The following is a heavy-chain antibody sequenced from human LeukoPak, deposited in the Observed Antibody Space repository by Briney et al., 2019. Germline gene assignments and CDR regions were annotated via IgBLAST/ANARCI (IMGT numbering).Heavy chain of an antibody. Sequence: GGSLRLSCAASGFAFGSYAMSWVRQAPGKGLEWVSAVSSNAFSTYYADSVKGRFTISRDNSKNTLYLQMNSLRSDDTAVYYCAKGGGSDFFDYWGQGTLVTVSS. CDR2: VSSNAFST. CDR1: GFAFGSYA. D-gene: IGHD5-12*01. CDR3: AKGGGSDFFDY. V-gene: IGHV3-23*01. J-gene: IGHJ4*02.